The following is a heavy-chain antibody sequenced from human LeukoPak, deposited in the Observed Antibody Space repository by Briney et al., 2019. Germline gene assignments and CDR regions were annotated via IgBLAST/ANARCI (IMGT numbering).Heavy chain of an antibody. CDR3: ARGVGATGDY. CDR2: MNPNSGNT. V-gene: IGHV1-8*01. Sequence: ASVKVSCKASGYTFTSYDINWVRQATGQGLEWMGWMNPNSGNTGYAQKFQGRVTMTRDTSISTAYMELSRLRSDDTAVYYCARGVGATGDYWGQGTLVTVSS. J-gene: IGHJ4*02. D-gene: IGHD1-26*01. CDR1: GYTFTSYD.